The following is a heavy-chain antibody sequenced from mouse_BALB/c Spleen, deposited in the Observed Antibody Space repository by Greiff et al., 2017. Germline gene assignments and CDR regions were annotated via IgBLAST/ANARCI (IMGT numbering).Heavy chain of an antibody. CDR3: ARGGYGYGVRDYFDY. J-gene: IGHJ2*01. V-gene: IGHV2-9*02. CDR1: GFSLTSYG. Sequence: VQLQESGPGLVAPSQSLSITCTVSGFSLTSYGVHWVRQPPGKGLEWLGVIWAGGSTNYNSALMSRLSISKDNSKSQVFLKMNSLQTDDTAMYYCARGGYGYGVRDYFDYWGQGTTLTVSS. CDR2: IWAGGST. D-gene: IGHD1-2*01.